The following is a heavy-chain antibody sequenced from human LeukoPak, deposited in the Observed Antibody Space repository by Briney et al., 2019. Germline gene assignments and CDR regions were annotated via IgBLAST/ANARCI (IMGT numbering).Heavy chain of an antibody. CDR2: GSDVGGT. J-gene: IGHJ6*03. CDR3: ARVDTAMVTPYYYYYMDV. Sequence: PSETLSLTCAVYGASLNGHYWSWIRQPPGKGLEWIGEGSDVGGTKYNPSLKSRVTISADTSKNQFSLKLSSVTAADTAVYYCARVDTAMVTPYYYYYMDVWGKGTTVTVSS. D-gene: IGHD5-18*01. V-gene: IGHV4-34*01. CDR1: GASLNGHY.